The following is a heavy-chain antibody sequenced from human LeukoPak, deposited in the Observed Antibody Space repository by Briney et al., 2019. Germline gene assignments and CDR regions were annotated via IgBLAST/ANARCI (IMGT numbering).Heavy chain of an antibody. CDR3: ATDSSSWNIFDN. Sequence: GGSLRLSCAASGFSFTSYSMNWVRQAPGKGLEWVSSITSSSTYIYYADSVKGRFTISRDNAKNSLYLQMDSLRADDTGVYYCATDSSSWNIFDNWGQGTLVTVSS. CDR2: ITSSSTYI. CDR1: GFSFTSYS. V-gene: IGHV3-21*01. J-gene: IGHJ5*02. D-gene: IGHD6-13*01.